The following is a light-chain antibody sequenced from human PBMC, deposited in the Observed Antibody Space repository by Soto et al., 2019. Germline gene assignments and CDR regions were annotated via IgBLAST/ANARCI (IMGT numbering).Light chain of an antibody. J-gene: IGLJ3*02. Sequence: QSVLTQPPSVSAAPGQKVTVSCSGSRSNVGNNYVSWYQHLPGSAPKLLIYDNDKRPSGIPDRFSASKSGTSATLGITGLQAGDEADYYCEAWDSGLSAGVFGGGTKLTVL. CDR2: DND. CDR1: RSNVGNNY. CDR3: EAWDSGLSAGV. V-gene: IGLV1-51*01.